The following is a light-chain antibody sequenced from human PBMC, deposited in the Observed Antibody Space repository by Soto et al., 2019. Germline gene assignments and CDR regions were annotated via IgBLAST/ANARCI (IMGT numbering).Light chain of an antibody. CDR2: GAS. V-gene: IGKV3-15*01. J-gene: IGKJ4*01. CDR3: QQYNNWPFT. CDR1: QSVSSN. Sequence: EIVMTQSPATLSVSPGERATLSCRASQSVSSNLAWYQQKPGQAPRLLIYGASTRATGIPARFSGSGSGTEFTPTISSLQSEDFAVYYCQQYNNWPFTFGGGTKVDIK.